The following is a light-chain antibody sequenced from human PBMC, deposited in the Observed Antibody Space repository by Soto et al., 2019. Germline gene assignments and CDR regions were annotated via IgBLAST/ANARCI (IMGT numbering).Light chain of an antibody. CDR2: ENN. J-gene: IGLJ2*01. CDR1: SSNIGNNY. Sequence: QSVLTQPPSVSAAPGQKVTISCSGSSSNIGNNYVSWYQRLPATAPKLLIYENNERTSGIPDRFSGYKSGTSATMGITGLQTGDEADYYCGTWYTSLSAVVFGGGTKLTVL. CDR3: GTWYTSLSAVV. V-gene: IGLV1-51*01.